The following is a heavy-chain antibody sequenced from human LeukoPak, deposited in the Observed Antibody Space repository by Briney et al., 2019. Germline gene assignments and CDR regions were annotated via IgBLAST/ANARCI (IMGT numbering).Heavy chain of an antibody. D-gene: IGHD3-10*01. J-gene: IGHJ4*02. CDR3: ARVRYYGLGGNLNYFDY. V-gene: IGHV4-59*01. CDR1: GGSISSYY. CDR2: IYYSGST. Sequence: SETLSLTCTVSGGSISSYYWSWIRQPPGKGLEWIGYIYYSGSTNYNPSLKSRVTISVDTSKNQFSLKLSSVTAADTAVDYCARVRYYGLGGNLNYFDYWGKGTLVTVS.